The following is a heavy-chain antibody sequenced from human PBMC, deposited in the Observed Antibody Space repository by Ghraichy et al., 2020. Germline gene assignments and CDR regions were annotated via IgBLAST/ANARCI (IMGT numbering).Heavy chain of an antibody. Sequence: GGSLRLSCTACGSTFDAYAMSWLGPAPGKGLEWVGFIRSKAYGGTTEYAASVKGRFTISRDDSKSIAYLQMNSLKTEDTAVYYCTIVGATPIDFWGQGTLVTVSS. CDR2: IRSKAYGGTT. J-gene: IGHJ4*02. V-gene: IGHV3-49*03. CDR1: GSTFDAYA. CDR3: TIVGATPIDF. D-gene: IGHD1-26*01.